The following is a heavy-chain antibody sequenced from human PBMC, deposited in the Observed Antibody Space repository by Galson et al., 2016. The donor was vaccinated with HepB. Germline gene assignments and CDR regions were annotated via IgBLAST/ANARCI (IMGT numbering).Heavy chain of an antibody. CDR3: ATDKITVAEGIFDY. J-gene: IGHJ4*02. Sequence: SLRLSCAASGFTFNSYSLNWVRQAPGKGLEWISYISSSGSSVSYADSVRGRFTISRDNAKNSLYLQMNSLRDGDTAVYYCATDKITVAEGIFDYWGQGTLVTVSS. CDR1: GFTFNSYS. CDR2: ISSSGSSV. V-gene: IGHV3-48*02. D-gene: IGHD6-19*01.